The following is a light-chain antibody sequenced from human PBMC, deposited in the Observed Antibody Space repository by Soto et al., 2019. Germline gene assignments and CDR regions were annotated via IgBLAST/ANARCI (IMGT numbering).Light chain of an antibody. CDR3: QQSHSTPIT. Sequence: DIQMTPSPSSLSASVGDRVTITCRASYNIRNSLNWYQQKAGEAPKLLIYAASSLQGGVPSRFSGSGSGTDFTLTISSLQPEDFATYYCQQSHSTPITFGQGTRLEIK. CDR2: AAS. J-gene: IGKJ5*01. CDR1: YNIRNS. V-gene: IGKV1-39*01.